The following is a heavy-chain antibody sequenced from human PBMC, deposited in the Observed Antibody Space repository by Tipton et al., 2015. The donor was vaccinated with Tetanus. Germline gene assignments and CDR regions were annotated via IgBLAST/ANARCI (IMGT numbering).Heavy chain of an antibody. CDR2: VNQAGNT. Sequence: TLSLTCAVYGGSFTDYSWSWIRQPPGQGLEWIGEVNQAGNTDYIPSLKGRVTMSLDTSKSQLSLNLSSVTAADMAVYYCARGPRTRIYDSSGYSFRYFYGMDVWGLGATVTVSS. CDR3: ARGPRTRIYDSSGYSFRYFYGMDV. J-gene: IGHJ6*02. CDR1: GGSFTDYS. V-gene: IGHV4-34*01. D-gene: IGHD3-22*01.